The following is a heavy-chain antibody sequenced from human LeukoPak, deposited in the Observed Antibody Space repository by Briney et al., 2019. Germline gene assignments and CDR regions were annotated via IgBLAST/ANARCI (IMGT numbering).Heavy chain of an antibody. CDR1: GFTFSSYG. D-gene: IGHD2-21*02. J-gene: IGHJ6*02. Sequence: GGSLRLSCAASGFTFSSYGMHRVRQAPGKGLEWVAVISYDGSNKYYADSVKGRFTTSRDNSKNTLYLQMNSLSAEDTAVYYCAKDRLAVVTAIGYGMDVWGQGTTVTVSS. V-gene: IGHV3-30*18. CDR3: AKDRLAVVTAIGYGMDV. CDR2: ISYDGSNK.